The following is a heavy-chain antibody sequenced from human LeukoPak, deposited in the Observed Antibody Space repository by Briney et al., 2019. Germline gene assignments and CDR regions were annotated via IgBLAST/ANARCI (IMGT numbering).Heavy chain of an antibody. CDR1: GYTFSSYS. V-gene: IGHV1-18*01. CDR3: ARGGVDCSGGSCPALNWFDP. J-gene: IGHJ5*02. CDR2: ISAYNGNT. D-gene: IGHD2-15*01. Sequence: ASVKVSCKASGYTFSSYSINWVRQAPGQGLEWMGWISAYNGNTNYALKLQGRLTMTTDTSTTTAYMELRSLRSDDTAVYYCARGGVDCSGGSCPALNWFDPWGQGTLVTVSS.